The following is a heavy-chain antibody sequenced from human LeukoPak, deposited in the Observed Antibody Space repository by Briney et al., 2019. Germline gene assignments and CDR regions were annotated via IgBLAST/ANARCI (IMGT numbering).Heavy chain of an antibody. CDR1: GYTFTSYY. CDR3: ARDRYYYDSSGYIRGISFDY. D-gene: IGHD3-22*01. Sequence: SVKVSCKASGYTFTSYYMHWVRQAPGQGLEWMGIINPSGGSTSYAQKFQGRVTMTRDTSTSTVYMELSSLRSEDTAVYYCARDRYYYDSSGYIRGISFDYWGQGTLVTVSS. CDR2: INPSGGST. J-gene: IGHJ4*02. V-gene: IGHV1-46*01.